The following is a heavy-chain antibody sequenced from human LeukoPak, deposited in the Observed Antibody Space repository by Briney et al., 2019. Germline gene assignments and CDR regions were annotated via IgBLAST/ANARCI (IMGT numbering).Heavy chain of an antibody. V-gene: IGHV3-53*01. Sequence: GGSLRLSCAASGFTVSSNYMSWVRQAPGKGLEGVSVIYSGGSTYYADSVKGRFTISRDNSKNTLYLQMNSLRAEDTAVYYCAREMNDYYDSSGYFDYWGQGTLVTVSS. J-gene: IGHJ4*02. CDR3: AREMNDYYDSSGYFDY. CDR2: IYSGGST. CDR1: GFTVSSNY. D-gene: IGHD3-22*01.